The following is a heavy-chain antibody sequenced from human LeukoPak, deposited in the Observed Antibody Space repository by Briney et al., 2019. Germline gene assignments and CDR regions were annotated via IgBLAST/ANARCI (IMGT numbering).Heavy chain of an antibody. J-gene: IGHJ4*02. Sequence: GGSLRLSCMVSGFTLSSYEMSWVRQAPGKGLEWVSSIEYGESTTHYADSVRGRFTISRDNYKNTLYLQLTSLSDDDTAVYFCARNSGWYGISWGQGTLVIVSS. CDR3: ARNSGWYGIS. CDR2: IEYGESTT. V-gene: IGHV3-23*01. D-gene: IGHD6-19*01. CDR1: GFTLSSYE.